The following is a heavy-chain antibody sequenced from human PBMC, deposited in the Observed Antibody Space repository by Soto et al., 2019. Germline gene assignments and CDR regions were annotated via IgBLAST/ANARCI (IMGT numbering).Heavy chain of an antibody. D-gene: IGHD4-4*01. J-gene: IGHJ6*02. CDR1: GFTFSSYA. V-gene: IGHV3-30-3*01. Sequence: GGSLRLSCAASGFTFSSYAMHWVRQAPGKGLEWVAVISYDGSNKYYADSVKGRFTISRDNSKNTLYLQMNSLRAEDTAVYYCARDPPDSSGRYYYGMDVWGQGTTVTVSS. CDR3: ARDPPDSSGRYYYGMDV. CDR2: ISYDGSNK.